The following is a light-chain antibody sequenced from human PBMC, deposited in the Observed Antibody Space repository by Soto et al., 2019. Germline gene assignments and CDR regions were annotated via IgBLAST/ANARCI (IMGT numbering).Light chain of an antibody. Sequence: QSALTQPASVSGSPGQSITISCTGTSSDVGGYNYVSWYQQHPGKAPKLMIYEVSHRPSGVSNRFYGSKSGNTASLTISGLQAEDEADYSCSSYTSSSIDYVFGTGTKLTVL. CDR2: EVS. J-gene: IGLJ1*01. CDR3: SSYTSSSIDYV. CDR1: SSDVGGYNY. V-gene: IGLV2-14*01.